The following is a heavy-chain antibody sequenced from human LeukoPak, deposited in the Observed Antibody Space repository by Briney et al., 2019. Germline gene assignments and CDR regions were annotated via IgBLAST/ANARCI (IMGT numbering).Heavy chain of an antibody. Sequence: GGSLRLSCAASGFTFSSYSMNWVRQTPGKGLEYVSGINSNGGSTHYANSVKGRFTISRDNSKHTLYLQMGSLRAEDTAVYYCAELGITMIGGVWGKGTTVTISS. V-gene: IGHV3-64*01. J-gene: IGHJ6*04. CDR3: AELGITMIGGV. CDR2: INSNGGST. D-gene: IGHD3-10*02. CDR1: GFTFSSYS.